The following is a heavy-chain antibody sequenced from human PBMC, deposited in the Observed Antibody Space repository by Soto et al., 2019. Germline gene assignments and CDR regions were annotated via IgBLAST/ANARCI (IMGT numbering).Heavy chain of an antibody. Sequence: SETLSLTCAVYGGSFSGYYWSWIRQPPGKGLEWIGEINHSGSTNYNPSLKSRVTISVDTSKNQFSLKLSSVTAADTAVYYCARSSYDILTGYYKTFDYWGQGTLVTVSS. D-gene: IGHD3-9*01. CDR3: ARSSYDILTGYYKTFDY. CDR2: INHSGST. CDR1: GGSFSGYY. V-gene: IGHV4-34*01. J-gene: IGHJ4*02.